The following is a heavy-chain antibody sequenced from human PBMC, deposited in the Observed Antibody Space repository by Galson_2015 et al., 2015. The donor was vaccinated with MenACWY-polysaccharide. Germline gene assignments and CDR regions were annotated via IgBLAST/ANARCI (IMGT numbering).Heavy chain of an antibody. CDR1: GGSIFSYK. V-gene: IGHV4-59*01. J-gene: IGHJ5*02. D-gene: IGHD6-19*01. Sequence: LSLTCAVSGGSIFSYKWIWIRQSPRRGLEWIGYMYYSGTSNYNPSLRSRATISVDTSKNQVSLKLSSVTAADTAVYYCAGLAAGSPFGWFVPWGQGILVTVSS. CDR3: AGLAAGSPFGWFVP. CDR2: MYYSGTS.